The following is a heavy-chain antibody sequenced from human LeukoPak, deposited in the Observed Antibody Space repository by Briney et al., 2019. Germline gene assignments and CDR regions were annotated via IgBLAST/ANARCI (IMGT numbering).Heavy chain of an antibody. CDR1: GFRFSDFA. Sequence: GGSLRLSCAASGFRFSDFAMSWVRQAPGKRLECVSVISASGGRTYSAESVKARFTISRDNSKNTLYLEMNSLTADDTAVYYCAKGHSDFGTGFDLWGQGTLVTVS. CDR3: AKGHSDFGTGFDL. CDR2: ISASGGRT. D-gene: IGHD4-17*01. V-gene: IGHV3-23*01. J-gene: IGHJ4*02.